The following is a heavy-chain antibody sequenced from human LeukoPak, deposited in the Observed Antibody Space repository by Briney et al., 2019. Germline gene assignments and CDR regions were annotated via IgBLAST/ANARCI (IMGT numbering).Heavy chain of an antibody. V-gene: IGHV3-30-3*01. J-gene: IGHJ6*02. CDR1: GFTFSYYA. CDR2: ISYDGSSK. Sequence: GGSLRLSCAASGFTFSYYAMHWVRQAPGKGLEWMAVISYDGSSKFYADSVKGRLTISRDDSKDTLYLQMNSLRAEDTAVYYCARVAYYYDSAGKSLKFFYGMDVWGQGTTVTVSS. CDR3: ARVAYYYDSAGKSLKFFYGMDV. D-gene: IGHD3-22*01.